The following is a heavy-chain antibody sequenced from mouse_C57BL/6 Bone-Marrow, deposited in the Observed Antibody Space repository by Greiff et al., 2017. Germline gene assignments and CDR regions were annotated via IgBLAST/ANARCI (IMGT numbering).Heavy chain of an antibody. Sequence: VQLQQSGPELVKPGASVKMSCKASGYTFTDYNMHWVKQSHGKSLEWIGYINPNNGGTSYNQKFKGKATLTVNKSSSTAYMELRSLTSEDSAVYYCARGGYDYDVWFAYWGQGTLVTVSA. CDR2: INPNNGGT. J-gene: IGHJ3*01. CDR1: GYTFTDYN. CDR3: ARGGYDYDVWFAY. V-gene: IGHV1-22*01. D-gene: IGHD2-4*01.